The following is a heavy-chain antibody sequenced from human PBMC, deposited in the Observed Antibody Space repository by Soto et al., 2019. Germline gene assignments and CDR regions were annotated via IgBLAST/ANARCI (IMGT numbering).Heavy chain of an antibody. CDR3: AEDSDAAGRDY. D-gene: IGHD6-19*01. CDR2: ISGSGDST. CDR1: GFTFSSNA. Sequence: GGSLRLSCAASGFTFSSNAMSWVRQAPGKGLEWVSAISGSGDSTNYADSVKGRFTISRDNSKNTLYLQMNSLRAEDTAVYYCAEDSDAAGRDYWGQGTLVTVSS. V-gene: IGHV3-23*01. J-gene: IGHJ4*02.